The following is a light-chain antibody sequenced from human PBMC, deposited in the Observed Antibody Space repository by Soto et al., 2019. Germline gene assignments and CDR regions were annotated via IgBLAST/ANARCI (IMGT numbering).Light chain of an antibody. CDR1: QSITSY. CDR3: QQSYSTPYT. Sequence: DIQMTQSPSSLSASVGDRVTITCRASQSITSYLNWYQQKPGKAPKPLIYAASSLQSGDPSRFSGSGSGKDFTLTINSLQPEDFAAYYCQQSYSTPYTFGQGTKLEIK. J-gene: IGKJ2*01. V-gene: IGKV1-39*01. CDR2: AAS.